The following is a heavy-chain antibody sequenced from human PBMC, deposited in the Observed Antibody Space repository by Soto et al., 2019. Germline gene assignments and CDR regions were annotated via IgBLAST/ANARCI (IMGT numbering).Heavy chain of an antibody. CDR1: GYTFTSYG. CDR3: AREDDYGDYKDAFDI. V-gene: IGHV1-18*01. J-gene: IGHJ3*02. D-gene: IGHD4-17*01. Sequence: ASVKVSCKASGYTFTSYGISWVRQAPGQGLEWMGWISAYNGNTNYAQKLQGRVTMTTDTSTSTAYMELRSLRSDDTAVYYCAREDDYGDYKDAFDIWGQGTMVNVSS. CDR2: ISAYNGNT.